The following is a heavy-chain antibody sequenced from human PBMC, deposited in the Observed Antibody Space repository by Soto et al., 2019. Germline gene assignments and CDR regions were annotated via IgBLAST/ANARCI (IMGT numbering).Heavy chain of an antibody. CDR3: ARRRFGGPSAFDL. J-gene: IGHJ3*01. Sequence: SETLSLTCTVSGGSISSYYWSWIRQPAGKGLEWIGRSYTSWSTNYNPSLKSRVTMSVDTSKNQFSLKLSSVTAADTAVYFCARRRFGGPSAFDLWGQGTMVTVSS. V-gene: IGHV4-4*07. D-gene: IGHD2-15*01. CDR2: SYTSWST. CDR1: GGSISSYY.